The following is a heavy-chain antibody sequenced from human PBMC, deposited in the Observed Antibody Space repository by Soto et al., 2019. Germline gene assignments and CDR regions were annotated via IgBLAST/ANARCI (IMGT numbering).Heavy chain of an antibody. Sequence: EVQLVESGGGLVQPGGPLRLSCGASGFTFRTYWLSWVRQVPGKGLEWVANINQDGSEKNYVDSVKGRFTISRDNAKNSLYLQMSSLRAEDTAIYYCARDGSTSWYSYDYHGMDVWGQGTTVTVSS. D-gene: IGHD5-18*01. J-gene: IGHJ6*02. CDR3: ARDGSTSWYSYDYHGMDV. V-gene: IGHV3-7*05. CDR2: INQDGSEK. CDR1: GFTFRTYW.